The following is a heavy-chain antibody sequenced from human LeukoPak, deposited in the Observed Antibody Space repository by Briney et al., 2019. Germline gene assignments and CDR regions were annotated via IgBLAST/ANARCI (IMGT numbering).Heavy chain of an antibody. J-gene: IGHJ4*02. CDR2: ISTDGSTT. V-gene: IGHV3-74*01. CDR3: ARFRANNFGYGDY. CDR1: GFTFSSYW. D-gene: IGHD5-18*01. Sequence: GGSLRLSCAASGFTFSSYWMHWVRQAPGKGLVWVSRISTDGSTTNYADSVKGRFTISRDNARNTLYLQMNCLRAEDTAVYYCARFRANNFGYGDYWGQGTLVTVSS.